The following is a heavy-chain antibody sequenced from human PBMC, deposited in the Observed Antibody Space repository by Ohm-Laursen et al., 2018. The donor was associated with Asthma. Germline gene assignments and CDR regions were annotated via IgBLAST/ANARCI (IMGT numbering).Heavy chain of an antibody. CDR3: AREWGGMDV. CDR2: ISSDSVTI. V-gene: IGHV3-48*01. D-gene: IGHD1-26*01. J-gene: IGHJ6*02. Sequence: SLRLSCTASGFTFSPYAINWVRQAPGKGLEWVSYISSDSVTIYYADSVKGRFTISRDNAKHSLYLQMTSLRAEDTAVYYCAREWGGMDVWGLGATVTVSS. CDR1: GFTFSPYA.